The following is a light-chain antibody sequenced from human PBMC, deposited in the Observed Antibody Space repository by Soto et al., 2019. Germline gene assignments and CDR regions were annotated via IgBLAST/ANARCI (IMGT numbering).Light chain of an antibody. CDR3: CSYAGSNYV. CDR2: EVT. Sequence: QSVLTTPASVSGSPGQSITISCTGTSSDVGSYNLVSWYQQHPGKAPKLMIYEVTKRPSGVSNRFSGSKSDNTASLTISGLQAEDEADYYCCSYAGSNYVFGTGTKVTVL. J-gene: IGLJ1*01. V-gene: IGLV2-23*02. CDR1: SSDVGSYNL.